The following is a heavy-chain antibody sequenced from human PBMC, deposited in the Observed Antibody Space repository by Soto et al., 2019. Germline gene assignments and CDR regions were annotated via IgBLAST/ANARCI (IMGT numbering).Heavy chain of an antibody. CDR1: GGSISSSNW. Sequence: QVQLQESGPGLVKPSGTLSLTCAVSGGSISSSNWWSWVRQPPGKGLEWIGELYHSGSTNYNPSLKSRVTISLDKSTNQFSLKRSYVTAADTAVYYCARDLRTAYYYDSSGYPTRDYWGQGTLVTVSS. CDR3: ARDLRTAYYYDSSGYPTRDY. D-gene: IGHD3-22*01. J-gene: IGHJ4*02. V-gene: IGHV4-4*02. CDR2: LYHSGST.